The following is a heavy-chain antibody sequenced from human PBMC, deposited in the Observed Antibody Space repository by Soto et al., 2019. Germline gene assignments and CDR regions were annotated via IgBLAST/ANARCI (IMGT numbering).Heavy chain of an antibody. CDR1: GFTFSSYW. CDR3: ARALQLXYCSSTSCSPEGAGMDV. V-gene: IGHV3-7*03. CDR2: IKQDGSEK. Sequence: PGGSLRLSCAASGFTFSSYWMSWVRQAPGKGLEGVANIKQDGSEKYYVDSVKGRFTISRDNAKNSLYLQMNSLRAEDTAVYYCARALQLXYCSSTSCSPEGAGMDVWGQGTTVTVSS. D-gene: IGHD2-2*01. J-gene: IGHJ6*02.